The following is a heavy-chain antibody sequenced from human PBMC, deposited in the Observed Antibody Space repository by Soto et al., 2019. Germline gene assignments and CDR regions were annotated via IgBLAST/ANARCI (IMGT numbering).Heavy chain of an antibody. Sequence: PSETLSLTCTVSGGSISSSSYYWGWIRQPPGKGLEWIGYIYYSGSTYYNPSLKSRVTISVDTSKNQFSLKLSSVTAADTAVYYCARGIFYAFDIWGQGTMVTVSS. CDR2: IYYSGST. CDR3: ARGIFYAFDI. D-gene: IGHD3-9*01. V-gene: IGHV4-31*03. J-gene: IGHJ3*02. CDR1: GGSISSSSYY.